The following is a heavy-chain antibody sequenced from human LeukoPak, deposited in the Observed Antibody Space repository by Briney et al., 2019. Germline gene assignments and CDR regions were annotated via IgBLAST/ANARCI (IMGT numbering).Heavy chain of an antibody. V-gene: IGHV1-69*05. J-gene: IGHJ4*02. CDR3: ARDDYDSSGPGDY. D-gene: IGHD3-22*01. CDR2: IIPIFGTA. Sequence: SVKVSCKASGGTFSSYAISWVRQAPGQGLEWMGRIIPIFGTANYAQKFQGRVTITTDESTSTAYMELSSLRSEDTAVYYCARDDYDSSGPGDYWGQGTLVTVSS. CDR1: GGTFSSYA.